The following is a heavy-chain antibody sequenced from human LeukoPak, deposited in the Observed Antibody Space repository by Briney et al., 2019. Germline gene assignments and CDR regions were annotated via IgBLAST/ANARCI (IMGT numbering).Heavy chain of an antibody. CDR1: GGSISSYY. CDR3: ARDGSNPFYYYMDV. V-gene: IGHV4-59*01. J-gene: IGHJ6*03. CDR2: IYYSGST. D-gene: IGHD3-10*01. Sequence: SETLSLTCTVSGGSISSYYWSWIRQPPGKGLEWIGYIYYSGSTNYNPSLKRRVTISVDTSKNQFSLKLSSVTAADTAVYYCARDGSNPFYYYMDVWGKGTTVTVSS.